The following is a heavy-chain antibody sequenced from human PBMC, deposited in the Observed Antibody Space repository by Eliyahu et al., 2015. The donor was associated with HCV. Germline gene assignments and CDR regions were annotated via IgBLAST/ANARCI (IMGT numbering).Heavy chain of an antibody. CDR2: IAVPSGTT. V-gene: IGHV1-58*02. CDR3: AAFPEYSRGWYLAFDL. D-gene: IGHD6-19*01. J-gene: IGHJ3*01. CDR1: GFTFYNSA. Sequence: QMXLVQSGPEXKKPGTXVRVSCXASGFTFYNSAXQWVRQARGQRPEWIGWIAVPSGTTNYARELEERVTITRDMSTGTAFLDLSGLRSEDTAIYYCAAFPEYSRGWYLAFDLWGQGTLVTVSS.